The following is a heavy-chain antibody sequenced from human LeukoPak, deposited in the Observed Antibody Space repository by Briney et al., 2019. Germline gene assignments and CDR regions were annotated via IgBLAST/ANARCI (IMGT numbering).Heavy chain of an antibody. CDR3: ARVLSTYYYDSSLAYFDY. D-gene: IGHD3-22*01. J-gene: IGHJ4*02. Sequence: ASVKVSCKASGYTFTGYYMHWVRQAPGQGLEWMGWINPNSGGTNYAQKFQGRVTMTRDTSISTAYMELSRLRSDDTAVYYCARVLSTYYYDSSLAYFDYWGQGTLVTVS. CDR2: INPNSGGT. V-gene: IGHV1-2*02. CDR1: GYTFTGYY.